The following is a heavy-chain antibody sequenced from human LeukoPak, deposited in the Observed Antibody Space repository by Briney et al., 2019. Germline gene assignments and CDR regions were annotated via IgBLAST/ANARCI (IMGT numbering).Heavy chain of an antibody. D-gene: IGHD3-10*01. J-gene: IGHJ3*02. Sequence: PGGSLRLSCAASGFAFSSFWMNWVRQAPGKGLEWVANIKQDGSEKYFVDSVKGRFTISRDNAKNSLYLQMNSLRVEDTAVYYCARDGDRSRGDTFDIRGQGTMVTVSS. CDR3: ARDGDRSRGDTFDI. CDR2: IKQDGSEK. CDR1: GFAFSSFW. V-gene: IGHV3-7*04.